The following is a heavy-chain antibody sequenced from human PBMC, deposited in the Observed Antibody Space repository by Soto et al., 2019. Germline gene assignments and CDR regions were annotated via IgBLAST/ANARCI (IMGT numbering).Heavy chain of an antibody. Sequence: GGSLRLSCSTSGFFFSSHAMCWIRQAPGKGLQFISCLSGSGDESFYADSVKGRFTISRDNSESTLHLQLHSLRVEDTATYYCVQRPRAAAGNGWFDPWGQGTLVTVSS. V-gene: IGHV3-23*01. CDR1: GFFFSSHA. CDR3: VQRPRAAAGNGWFDP. CDR2: LSGSGDES. D-gene: IGHD6-13*01. J-gene: IGHJ5*02.